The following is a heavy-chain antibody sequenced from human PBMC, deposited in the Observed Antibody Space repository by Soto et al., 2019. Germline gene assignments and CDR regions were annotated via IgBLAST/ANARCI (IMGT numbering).Heavy chain of an antibody. CDR1: GFTFSSYA. V-gene: IGHV3-30-3*01. CDR2: ISYDGSNK. CDR3: ARDYDFWSGLDY. Sequence: GGSLRLSCAASGFTFSSYAMHWVRQAPGKGLEWVAVISYDGSNKYYADSVKGRFTISRDNSKNTLYLQMNSLGAEDTAVYYCARDYDFWSGLDYWGQGTLVTVSS. D-gene: IGHD3-3*01. J-gene: IGHJ4*02.